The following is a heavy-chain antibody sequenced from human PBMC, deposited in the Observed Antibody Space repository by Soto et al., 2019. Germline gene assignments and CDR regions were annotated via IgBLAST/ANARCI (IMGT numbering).Heavy chain of an antibody. J-gene: IGHJ4*02. CDR1: GGSFSGYY. CDR3: ARVARGSYFPY. CDR2: INHSGST. Sequence: QVQLQQWGAGLLKPSETLSLTCAVYGGSFSGYYWSWIRQPPGKGLEWIGEINHSGSTNYNPSLKSRVTISVDTSKNQFSLKLSSVTAADTAVYCCARVARGSYFPYWGQGTLVTVSS. D-gene: IGHD1-26*01. V-gene: IGHV4-34*01.